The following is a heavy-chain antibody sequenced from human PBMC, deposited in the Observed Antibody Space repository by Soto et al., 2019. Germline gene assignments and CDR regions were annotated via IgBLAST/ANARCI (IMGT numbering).Heavy chain of an antibody. J-gene: IGHJ4*02. V-gene: IGHV3-33*01. CDR2: IWYDGSNK. D-gene: IGHD5-18*01. CDR1: GFTFSSYG. Sequence: VQLVESGGGVVQPGRSLRLPCAASGFTFSSYGMHWVRQAPGKGLEWVAVIWYDGSNKYYADSVKGRFTISRDNSKNTLYLQMNSLRAEDTAVYYCARDRAGGYSYGYHYWGQGTLVTVSS. CDR3: ARDRAGGYSYGYHY.